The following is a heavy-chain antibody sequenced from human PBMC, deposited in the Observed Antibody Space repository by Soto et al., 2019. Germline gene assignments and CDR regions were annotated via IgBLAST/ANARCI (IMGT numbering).Heavy chain of an antibody. D-gene: IGHD3-22*01. CDR1: GFSLSNYW. Sequence: EVQLVESGGGLVQPRESLRLTCAASGFSLSNYWMTWVRQAPGKGLEWVANIKQDESRKSYLDSVRGRFTISRDNARNSLYLQMNSLRAEDTALYYCARDVSPGDSTYYLDAFDIWGQGTMVTVSS. CDR3: ARDVSPGDSTYYLDAFDI. CDR2: IKQDESRK. V-gene: IGHV3-7*05. J-gene: IGHJ3*02.